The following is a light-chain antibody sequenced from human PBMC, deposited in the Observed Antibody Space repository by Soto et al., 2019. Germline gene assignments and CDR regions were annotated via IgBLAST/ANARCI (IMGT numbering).Light chain of an antibody. CDR2: RNN. CDR1: SVNIGSNY. CDR3: ATWDDSLNGFYV. J-gene: IGLJ1*01. V-gene: IGLV1-47*01. Sequence: QSVLTQPPSASATPGQGVMISCSGSSVNIGSNYVYWYQQLPGTAPKLLIYRNNQRPSGVPDRFSGSKSGTSASLAISGLRSDDEADYFCATWDDSLNGFYVFGTGPKVTVL.